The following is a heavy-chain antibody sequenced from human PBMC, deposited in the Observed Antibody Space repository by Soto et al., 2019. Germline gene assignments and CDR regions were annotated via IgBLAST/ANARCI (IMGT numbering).Heavy chain of an antibody. CDR2: ISAYNGNT. V-gene: IGHV1-18*01. Sequence: ASVRVSCKASGYTFTSYGISWVRQAPGQGLEWMGWISAYNGNTNYAQKLQGRVTMTTDTSTSTAYMELRSLRSDDTAVYYCAKEIEKVDGRLDWFAPRGQGTLVPVSS. J-gene: IGHJ5*02. CDR1: GYTFTSYG. CDR3: AKEIEKVDGRLDWFAP. D-gene: IGHD3-16*01.